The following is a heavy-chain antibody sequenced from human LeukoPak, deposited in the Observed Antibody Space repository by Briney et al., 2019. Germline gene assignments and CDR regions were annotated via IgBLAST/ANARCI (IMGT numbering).Heavy chain of an antibody. J-gene: IGHJ6*03. D-gene: IGHD3-10*01. CDR1: GFTFSSYG. CDR3: ARIDMVRGVIHMDV. V-gene: IGHV3-23*01. Sequence: GGSLRLSCAASGFTFSSYGMSWVRQAPGKGLEWVSAISGSGGSTYYADSVKGRFTISRDNAKNSLYLQMNSLRAEDTAVYYCARIDMVRGVIHMDVWGKGTTVTVSS. CDR2: ISGSGGST.